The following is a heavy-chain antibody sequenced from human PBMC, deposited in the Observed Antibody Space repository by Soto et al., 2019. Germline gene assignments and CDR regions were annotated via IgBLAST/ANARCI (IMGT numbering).Heavy chain of an antibody. D-gene: IGHD6-13*01. CDR1: GFTFSSYD. CDR2: IGTAGDT. V-gene: IGHV3-13*01. J-gene: IGHJ6*02. Sequence: GGSLRLSCAASGFTFSSYDMHWVRQATGKGLEWVSAIGTAGDTYYPGSVKGRFTISRENAKNSLYLQMNSLRAGDTAVYYCARDLYGAYSSSWASGMDVWGQGTTVTVSS. CDR3: ARDLYGAYSSSWASGMDV.